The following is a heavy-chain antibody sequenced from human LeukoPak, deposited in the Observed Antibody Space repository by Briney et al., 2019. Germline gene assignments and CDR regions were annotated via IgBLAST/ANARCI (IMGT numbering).Heavy chain of an antibody. J-gene: IGHJ3*01. CDR3: AKDIQLSA. CDR1: GLNFNHAA. CDR2: IASSGRNT. V-gene: IGHV3-23*01. D-gene: IGHD5-24*01. Sequence: GGSLTVSCAATGLNFNHAAMTWVRQAPGKGLECVSLIASSGRNTYYADSVSGRFTISRNNSKKTLSLQMSSLRVEDMAIYYCAKDIQLSAWGLGTMVTVSS.